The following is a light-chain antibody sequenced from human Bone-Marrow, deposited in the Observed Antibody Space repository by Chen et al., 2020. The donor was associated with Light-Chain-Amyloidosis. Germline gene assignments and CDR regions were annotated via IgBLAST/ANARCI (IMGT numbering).Light chain of an antibody. Sequence: SYELTQPPSVSVSPGQTARISCCGDGLPKQYAYWYQQKPGQAPVLGIYNDSERPSGIPERFSGSSSGTTVTLTISGVQAEDEADYYCQSADTTDTLYVLFGGGTKLTVL. CDR3: QSADTTDTLYVL. CDR1: GLPKQY. CDR2: NDS. V-gene: IGLV3-25*03. J-gene: IGLJ2*01.